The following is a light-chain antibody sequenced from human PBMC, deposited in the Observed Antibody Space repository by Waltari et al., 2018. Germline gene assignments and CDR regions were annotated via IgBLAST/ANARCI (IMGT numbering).Light chain of an antibody. CDR2: KAS. J-gene: IGKJ1*01. V-gene: IGKV1-5*03. CDR1: ESISTW. Sequence: DIQMTQSPSTLSASVGDRVTITCRASESISTWLAWYQQKPGKAPKLLIYKASSLESGVPSRFSGSGSGTEFTLTISGLQPDDFATYYCQQYHTYWTFGHGTKVEIK. CDR3: QQYHTYWT.